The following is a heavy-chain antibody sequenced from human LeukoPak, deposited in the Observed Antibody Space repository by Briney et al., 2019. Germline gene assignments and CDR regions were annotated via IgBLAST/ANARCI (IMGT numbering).Heavy chain of an antibody. J-gene: IGHJ4*02. D-gene: IGHD7-27*01. V-gene: IGHV1-8*01. CDR1: GYTFTSFD. CDR3: VRTPPNWGADF. Sequence: ASVKVSCKASGYTFTSFDINWMRQATGQGLEWMGWMSPNSGNTGYAQKFQGRVTMTRDTSTGTAYLELSSLRSEDSAVYYCVRTPPNWGADFWGQGTLVTVSS. CDR2: MSPNSGNT.